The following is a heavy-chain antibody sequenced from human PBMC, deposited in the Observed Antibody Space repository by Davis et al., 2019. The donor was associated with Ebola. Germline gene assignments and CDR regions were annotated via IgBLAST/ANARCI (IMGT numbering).Heavy chain of an antibody. CDR3: ARLAYNGNFWARDPFDV. V-gene: IGHV5-51*01. Sequence: GGSLRLPCKGSGYNFANNWIAWVRQEPGKGLEWMGIISLGDPDTRYSPSFQCQITIPPDKSITTAYLQWSSLRASDTAIYYCARLAYNGNFWARDPFDVWGQGTKVTVSS. CDR1: GYNFANNW. J-gene: IGHJ3*01. CDR2: ISLGDPDT. D-gene: IGHD1-7*01.